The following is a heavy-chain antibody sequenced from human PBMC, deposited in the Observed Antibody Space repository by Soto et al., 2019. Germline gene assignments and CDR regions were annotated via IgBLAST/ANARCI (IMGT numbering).Heavy chain of an antibody. CDR2: FDPEDGEI. V-gene: IGHV1-24*01. Sequence: ASVKVSCKVSGYTLTELSMHWVRQAPGKGLEWMGGFDPEDGEIIYAQKFQGRVTMTEDTFTDTAYMELSSLRSEDTAVYYCATHTYYYGSGSPFDYWGQGTLVTVSS. J-gene: IGHJ4*02. CDR3: ATHTYYYGSGSPFDY. CDR1: GYTLTELS. D-gene: IGHD3-10*01.